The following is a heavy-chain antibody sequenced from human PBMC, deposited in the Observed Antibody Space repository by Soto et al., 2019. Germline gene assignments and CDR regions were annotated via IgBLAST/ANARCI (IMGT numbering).Heavy chain of an antibody. D-gene: IGHD3-9*01. J-gene: IGHJ4*02. Sequence: GGSLRLSCAASGFSVTSNYMTWVRQAPGKGLECVSVIYAGGNTYYPDSVKGRFTISSDNSKNTLFLQMNNLRAEDAAVYYCARVTTFYDILTSSYALNYFDYWGQGTRVTVSS. CDR3: ARVTTFYDILTSSYALNYFDY. CDR2: IYAGGNT. CDR1: GFSVTSNY. V-gene: IGHV3-53*01.